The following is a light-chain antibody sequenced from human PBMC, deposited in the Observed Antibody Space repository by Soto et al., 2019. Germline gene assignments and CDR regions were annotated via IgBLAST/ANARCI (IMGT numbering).Light chain of an antibody. CDR1: QSVNSN. CDR2: DAS. J-gene: IGKJ2*01. V-gene: IGKV3-11*01. Sequence: EIVLTQSPATLSLSPGERATLSCRASQSVNSNLAWYQQQPGQAPRLLIFDASNRATGIPARFSCSGSGTDFTLTISSLEPEDFAVYYCQQRSNWPPYTFGQGTKLEIK. CDR3: QQRSNWPPYT.